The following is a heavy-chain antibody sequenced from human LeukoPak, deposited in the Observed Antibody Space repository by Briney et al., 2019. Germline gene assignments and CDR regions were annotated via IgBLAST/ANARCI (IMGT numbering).Heavy chain of an antibody. V-gene: IGHV1-18*01. CDR2: ISAYNGNT. CDR3: ARDLSGYYDNGSDAFDI. J-gene: IGHJ3*02. Sequence: ASVKVSCKASGYTFIHYGISWVRQAPGQGLEYMGWISAYNGNTNYAQKLQGRVTMTTDTSTSTAYMELRSLRSDDTAAYYCARDLSGYYDNGSDAFDIWGQGTMVTVSS. D-gene: IGHD3-22*01. CDR1: GYTFIHYG.